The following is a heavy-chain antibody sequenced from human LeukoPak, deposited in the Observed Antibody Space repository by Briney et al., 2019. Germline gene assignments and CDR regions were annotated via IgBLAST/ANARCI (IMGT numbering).Heavy chain of an antibody. CDR1: GFTFSSYS. V-gene: IGHV3-48*02. CDR2: ISSSSSTI. J-gene: IGHJ4*02. CDR3: ARDEQWLVWRGRGTFDY. D-gene: IGHD6-19*01. Sequence: PGGSLRLSCAASGFTFSSYSMNWVRQAPGKGLEWVSYISSSSSTIYYADSVKGRFTISRDNAKNSLYLQMNSLRDEDTAVYYCARDEQWLVWRGRGTFDYWGQGTLVTVSS.